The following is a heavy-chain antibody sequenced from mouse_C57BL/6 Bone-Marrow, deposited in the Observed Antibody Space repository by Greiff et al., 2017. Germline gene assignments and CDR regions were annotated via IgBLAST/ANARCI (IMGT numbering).Heavy chain of an antibody. D-gene: IGHD1-1*01. CDR2: ISDGGSYT. CDR3: ARLTTPVLDV. Sequence: VILVESGGCLVKPGGSLKLSCAASGFTFSSYAMSLVRQTPENMLEWVATISDGGSYTYYPDNVKGRFTISRDNAKNNLYLQMSHLKSEDTAMYYCARLTTPVLDVWGTGTTVTVSS. J-gene: IGHJ1*03. V-gene: IGHV5-4*03. CDR1: GFTFSSYA.